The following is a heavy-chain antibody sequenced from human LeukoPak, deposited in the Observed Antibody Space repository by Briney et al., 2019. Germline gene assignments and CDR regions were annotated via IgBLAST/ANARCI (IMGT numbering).Heavy chain of an antibody. CDR3: AREGAAAEDVNWFDP. Sequence: GASVKVSCKASGYTFTSYAMHWVRQAPGQRLEWMGWINAGNGNTKYSQKFQGRVTITRDTSASTAYMELNSLRSDDTAVYYCAREGAAAEDVNWFDPWGQGTLVTVSS. V-gene: IGHV1-3*01. J-gene: IGHJ5*02. CDR2: INAGNGNT. D-gene: IGHD6-25*01. CDR1: GYTFTSYA.